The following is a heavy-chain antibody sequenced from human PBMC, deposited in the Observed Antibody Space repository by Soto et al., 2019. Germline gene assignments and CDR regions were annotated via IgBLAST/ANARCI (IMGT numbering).Heavy chain of an antibody. CDR2: IYYSGST. CDR1: GGSISSGDYY. D-gene: IGHD3-22*01. CDR3: ARNSDYYDSSGYAYYYGMDV. J-gene: IGHJ6*02. V-gene: IGHV4-30-4*01. Sequence: QVQLQESGPGLVKPSQTLSLTCTVSGGSISSGDYYWSWIRQSPGKGLEWIGYIYYSGSTYYNPSLKSRVTISVDTSKNQFSLKLSSVTAADTAVYYCARNSDYYDSSGYAYYYGMDVWGQGTTVTVSS.